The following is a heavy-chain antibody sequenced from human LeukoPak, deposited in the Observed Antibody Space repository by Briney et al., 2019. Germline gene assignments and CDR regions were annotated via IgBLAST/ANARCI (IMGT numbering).Heavy chain of an antibody. CDR1: GGSISSYY. D-gene: IGHD3-22*01. Sequence: SETLSLTCTVSGGSISSYYWSWIRQPPGKGLEGIGYIYYSGSTNYNPSLKSRVTISVDTSKNQFSLKLSSVTAADTAVYYCARGANYKWFLPHYYYYYGMDVWGQGTTVTVSS. V-gene: IGHV4-59*01. J-gene: IGHJ6*02. CDR2: IYYSGST. CDR3: ARGANYKWFLPHYYYYYGMDV.